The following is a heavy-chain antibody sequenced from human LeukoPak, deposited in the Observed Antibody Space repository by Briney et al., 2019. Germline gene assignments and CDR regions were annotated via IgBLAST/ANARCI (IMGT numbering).Heavy chain of an antibody. V-gene: IGHV3-21*01. CDR2: ISSSSSYI. CDR1: GFTFSSYS. D-gene: IGHD5-24*01. J-gene: IGHJ4*02. Sequence: GGSLRLSCAASGFTFSSYSMNWVRQAPGKGLEWVSSISSSSSYIYYADSVKGRFTISRDNAKNSLYLQMNSLRAEDTAVYYCARVFRGDGYNFDYWGQGTLVTVSS. CDR3: ARVFRGDGYNFDY.